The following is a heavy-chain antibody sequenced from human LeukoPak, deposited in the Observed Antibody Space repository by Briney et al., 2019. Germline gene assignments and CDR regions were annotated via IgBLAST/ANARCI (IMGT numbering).Heavy chain of an antibody. CDR3: ARDDGYCSSTSCYTLFDY. CDR1: GGTFSSYA. CDR2: IIPIFGTA. V-gene: IGHV1-69*05. Sequence: SVKVSCKASGGTFSSYAISWVRQAPGQGLEWMGGIIPIFGTANYAQKFQGGVTITTDESTSTAYMELSSLRSEDTAVYYCARDDGYCSSTSCYTLFDYWGQGTLVTVSS. J-gene: IGHJ4*02. D-gene: IGHD2-2*02.